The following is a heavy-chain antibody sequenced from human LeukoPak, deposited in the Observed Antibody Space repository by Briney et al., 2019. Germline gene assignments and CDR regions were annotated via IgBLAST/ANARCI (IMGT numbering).Heavy chain of an antibody. CDR3: ARGAYSSTSKYFQH. CDR1: GFTFSSYW. J-gene: IGHJ1*01. CDR2: INSDGSST. D-gene: IGHD6-6*01. V-gene: IGHV3-74*01. Sequence: GGSLRLSCAAAGFTFSSYWMHWVRHAPGKGLVWVSRINSDGSSTTYADSVTGRLTISRANAKNTLYLQMSSLRAEDTAVYYCARGAYSSTSKYFQHWGQGNLVTVSS.